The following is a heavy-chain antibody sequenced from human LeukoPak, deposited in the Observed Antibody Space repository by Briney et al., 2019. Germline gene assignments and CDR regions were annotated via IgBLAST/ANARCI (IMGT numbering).Heavy chain of an antibody. J-gene: IGHJ6*02. CDR2: IKSKTDGGTT. Sequence: PGGSLILSSAASGFTFINAWMSWVRQAPGQGLEWVGRIKSKTDGGTTDYAAPVKGRFTISRDDSRTTLYLLMNSLKTEDTAVYYCTTALVAFWSGSYYYYYGLDVWGQGTTVTVSS. D-gene: IGHD3-3*01. CDR1: GFTFINAW. V-gene: IGHV3-15*01. CDR3: TTALVAFWSGSYYYYYGLDV.